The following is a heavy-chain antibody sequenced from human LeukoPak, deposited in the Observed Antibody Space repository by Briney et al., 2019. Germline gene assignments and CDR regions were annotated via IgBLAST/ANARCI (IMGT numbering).Heavy chain of an antibody. V-gene: IGHV1-46*01. D-gene: IGHD6-13*01. Sequence: ASVKVSCKASGYTFTIYYMHWVRQAPGQGLEWMGIINPSGGSTSYAQKFQGRVTMTRDTSTSTVYMELSSLRSEDTAVYYCAREEQQLTYFDYWGQGTLVTVSS. J-gene: IGHJ4*02. CDR1: GYTFTIYY. CDR2: INPSGGST. CDR3: AREEQQLTYFDY.